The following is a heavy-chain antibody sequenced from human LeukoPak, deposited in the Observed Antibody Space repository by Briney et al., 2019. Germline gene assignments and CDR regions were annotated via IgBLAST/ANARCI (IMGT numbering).Heavy chain of an antibody. V-gene: IGHV4-4*07. CDR3: ADDYGD. CDR1: GVSVSSYY. Sequence: SETLSLTCYVSGVSVSSYYWSWIRQPAGKGLEWIGRIYPSGTTHYNPSLKSRVTMSVDTSRNQFSLKLISVTAADTAVYYCADDYGDWGQGTLVTVSS. D-gene: IGHD4-17*01. CDR2: IYPSGTT. J-gene: IGHJ4*02.